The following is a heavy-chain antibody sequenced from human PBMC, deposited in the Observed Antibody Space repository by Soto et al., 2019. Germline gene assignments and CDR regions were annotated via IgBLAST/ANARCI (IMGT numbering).Heavy chain of an antibody. CDR1: GGSVSSGSYY. CDR2: IYYSGST. D-gene: IGHD3-22*01. Sequence: PSETLSLTCTVSGGSVSSGSYYWSWIRQPPGKGLEWIGYIYYSGSTNYNPSLKSRVTISVDTSKNQFSLKLSSVTAADTAVYYCARHLGSGYSSDWGQGTLVTVSS. CDR3: ARHLGSGYSSD. J-gene: IGHJ4*02. V-gene: IGHV4-61*01.